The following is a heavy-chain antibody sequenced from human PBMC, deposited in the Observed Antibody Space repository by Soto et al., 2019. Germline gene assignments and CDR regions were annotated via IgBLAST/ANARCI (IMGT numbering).Heavy chain of an antibody. CDR1: GFTFSSSA. J-gene: IGHJ5*02. D-gene: IGHD6-19*01. CDR2: VSGSGGTT. CDR3: ERYTVDTIVTSGWCHYLDP. Sequence: EVQLLDSGGGLVQPGGSLRLYCAASGFTFSSSAMSWVRQAPGEGLEWVSAVSGSGGTTYYADSLRGRFTISRDHSNNPLYLQMNSLRAEDTAIYFCERYTVDTIVTSGWCHYLDPWGQGTLVTVSS. V-gene: IGHV3-23*01.